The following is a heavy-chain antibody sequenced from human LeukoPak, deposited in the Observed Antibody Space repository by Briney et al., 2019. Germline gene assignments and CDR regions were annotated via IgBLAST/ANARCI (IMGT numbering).Heavy chain of an antibody. CDR3: ARDSPFIPTVS. J-gene: IGHJ4*02. CDR2: IYSSGST. Sequence: SETLSLTCTVSGGSISSYYWSWIRQPAGKGLEWIGRIYSSGSTNYNPSLKSRVTMSVDTSKNQFSLKVSSVTAADTAVYYCARDSPFIPTVSWGQGTLVTVSS. CDR1: GGSISSYY. V-gene: IGHV4-4*07. D-gene: IGHD2-21*01.